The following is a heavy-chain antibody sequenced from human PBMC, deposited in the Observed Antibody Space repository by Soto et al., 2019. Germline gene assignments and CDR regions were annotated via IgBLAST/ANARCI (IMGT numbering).Heavy chain of an antibody. CDR2: ITTYNGNT. V-gene: IGHV1-18*01. Sequence: ASVKVSCKVSGYMFTNYGITWVRQAPGQGLEWMGWITTYNGNTDYAQNLQGRVTMTTDTSTSTAYMELRSLRSDDTALYYCARVPQRYCDSNRCPYYFDYWGQGTLVTVSS. D-gene: IGHD2-2*01. CDR1: GYMFTNYG. CDR3: ARVPQRYCDSNRCPYYFDY. J-gene: IGHJ4*02.